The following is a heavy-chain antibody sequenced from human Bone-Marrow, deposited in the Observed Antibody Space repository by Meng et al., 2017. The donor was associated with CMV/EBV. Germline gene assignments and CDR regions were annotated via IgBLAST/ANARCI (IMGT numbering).Heavy chain of an antibody. CDR2: IKQDGSEK. Sequence: GGSLRLSCAASGFTFSRYWMSWVRQAPGKGLEWVANIKQDGSEKYYVDSVKGRFTISRDNAKNSLYLQMNSLGAGDTAVYYCARDGNRGDYMVDYWGQGTLVTVSS. J-gene: IGHJ4*02. V-gene: IGHV3-7*01. D-gene: IGHD4-11*01. CDR1: GFTFSRYW. CDR3: ARDGNRGDYMVDY.